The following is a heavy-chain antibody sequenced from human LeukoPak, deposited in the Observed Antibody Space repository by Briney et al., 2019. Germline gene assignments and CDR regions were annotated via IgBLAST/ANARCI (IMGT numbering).Heavy chain of an antibody. D-gene: IGHD5-18*01. Sequence: PSETLSLTCTVSGGSISSYYWSWIRQPAGKGLEWIGRIYTSGSTNYNPSLKSRVTISVDTSKNQFSLKLSSVTAADTAVYYCARGGGGYSYPANYYYYYMDVWGKGTTVTVSS. CDR1: GGSISSYY. J-gene: IGHJ6*03. CDR2: IYTSGST. V-gene: IGHV4-4*07. CDR3: ARGGGGYSYPANYYYYYMDV.